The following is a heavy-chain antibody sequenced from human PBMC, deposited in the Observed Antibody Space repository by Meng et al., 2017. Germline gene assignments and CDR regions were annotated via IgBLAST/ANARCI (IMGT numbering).Heavy chain of an antibody. V-gene: IGHV1-69*05. J-gene: IGHJ4*02. CDR2: INAVFGTT. Sequence: SVKVSCKAPGSIFNNYVVGWVRQAPGQGLEWMGGINAVFGTTDYAQKFKGRVTITTDESTSTVYMELTRLTSEDTAVYFCARKAGNCVTSTCYSLDYWGQGTLVTVSS. CDR3: ARKAGNCVTSTCYSLDY. D-gene: IGHD2-15*01. CDR1: GSIFNNYV.